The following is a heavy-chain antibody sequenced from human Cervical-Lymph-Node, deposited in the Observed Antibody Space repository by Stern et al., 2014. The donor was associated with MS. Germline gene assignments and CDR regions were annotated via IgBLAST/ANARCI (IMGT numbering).Heavy chain of an antibody. CDR1: GGSVSSGGYY. CDR2: ISYSGST. Sequence: QLQLQESGPGLVKPSQTLSLTCTVSGGSVSSGGYYWSWIRQHPGKGLEWIGYISYSGSTYYNPSLKSRVFISVEKSKNQFSLDLSSVTAADTAVYYCARGGPPYSFNWSYFDYWGQGTLVTVSS. J-gene: IGHJ4*02. V-gene: IGHV4-31*03. D-gene: IGHD6-13*01. CDR3: ARGGPPYSFNWSYFDY.